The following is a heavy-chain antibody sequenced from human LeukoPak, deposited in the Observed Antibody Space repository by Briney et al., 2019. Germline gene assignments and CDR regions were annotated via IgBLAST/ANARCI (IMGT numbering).Heavy chain of an antibody. J-gene: IGHJ4*02. CDR2: ISSDGSST. CDR1: GFPFRTYW. CDR3: ARDLYTFDS. Sequence: GGSLRLSCAASGFPFRTYWMHWVRHAPGKGLVWVSRISSDGSSTTCADSVKGRFTISRDNPKNTLFLQMNSLRAEDTAVYYCARDLYTFDSWGQGTLVTVSS. V-gene: IGHV3-74*01.